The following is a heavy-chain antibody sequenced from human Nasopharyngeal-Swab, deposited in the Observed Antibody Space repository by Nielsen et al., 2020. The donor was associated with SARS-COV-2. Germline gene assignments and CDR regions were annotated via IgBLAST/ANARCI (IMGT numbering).Heavy chain of an antibody. V-gene: IGHV3-11*04. D-gene: IGHD6-19*01. CDR2: ISSSGSTI. J-gene: IGHJ5*02. CDR1: GFTFSDYY. Sequence: GESLKISCAASGFTFSDYYMSWIRQAPGKGLEWVSYISSSGSTIYYADSVKGRFTISRDNAKNSLYLQMNSLRAEDTAVYYCARVGGGSGWNSNWFDPWGQGTLVTVSS. CDR3: ARVGGGSGWNSNWFDP.